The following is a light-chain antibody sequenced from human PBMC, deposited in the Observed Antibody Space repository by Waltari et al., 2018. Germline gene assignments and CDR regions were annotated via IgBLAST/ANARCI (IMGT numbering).Light chain of an antibody. CDR1: QSVSRF. CDR2: GAS. V-gene: IGKV3-20*01. CDR3: QKYDRFPVT. J-gene: IGKJ1*01. Sequence: ELMLPQSPGTPALARGEVTTLSCRASQSVSRFLAWYQQTPGQPPRLLIYGASTRATGIPERFSGSGSGTDFSLTISRLEPEDFAVYYCQKYDRFPVTFGEGTKVEIK.